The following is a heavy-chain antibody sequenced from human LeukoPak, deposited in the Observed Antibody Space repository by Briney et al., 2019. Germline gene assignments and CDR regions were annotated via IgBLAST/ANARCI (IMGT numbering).Heavy chain of an antibody. CDR2: IYYSRST. D-gene: IGHD4-17*01. J-gene: IGHJ5*02. CDR1: GGSISSSSYY. CDR3: ARDQGTVT. V-gene: IGHV4-39*07. Sequence: SETLSLTFTVSGGSISSSSYYWGWIRQPPGKGLEWIGSIYYSRSTYYNPSLKSRVTISVDTSKNQFSLKLSSVTAADTAVYYCARDQGTVTWGQGTLVTVSS.